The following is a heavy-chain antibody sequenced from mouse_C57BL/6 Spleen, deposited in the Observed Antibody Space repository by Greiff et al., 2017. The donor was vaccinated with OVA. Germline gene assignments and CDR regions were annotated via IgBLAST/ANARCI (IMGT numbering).Heavy chain of an antibody. D-gene: IGHD1-1*01. CDR3: ARSHYYGSSYAYFDY. V-gene: IGHV1-82*01. CDR1: GYSFSSSW. CDR2: IYPGDGDT. J-gene: IGHJ2*01. Sequence: QVQLQQSGPELVKPGASVKISCKASGYSFSSSWMNWVKQRPGKGLEWIGRIYPGDGDTNYNGKFKGKATLTADKSSSTAYMQLSSLTSEDSAVYFCARSHYYGSSYAYFDYWGQGTTLTVSS.